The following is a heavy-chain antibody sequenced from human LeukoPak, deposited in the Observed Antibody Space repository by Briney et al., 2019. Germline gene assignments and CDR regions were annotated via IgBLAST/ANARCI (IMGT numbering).Heavy chain of an antibody. CDR3: ARGGPDFWSGSTNY. V-gene: IGHV1-2*02. CDR2: INPNSGGT. Sequence: TSVTVSCKASGYTFTGYYMHWVRQAPGQGLEWMGWINPNSGGTNYAQKFQGRVTMTRDTSISTAYMELSRLRSDDTAVYYCARGGPDFWSGSTNYWGQGTLVTVSS. D-gene: IGHD3-3*01. CDR1: GYTFTGYY. J-gene: IGHJ4*02.